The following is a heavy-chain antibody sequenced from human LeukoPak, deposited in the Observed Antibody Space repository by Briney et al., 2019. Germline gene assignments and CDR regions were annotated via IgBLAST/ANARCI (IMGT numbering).Heavy chain of an antibody. D-gene: IGHD3-22*01. J-gene: IGHJ3*02. V-gene: IGHV4-4*09. Sequence: KTSETLSLTCAVSGGSISSSYWSWIRQPPGKGLEWIGYISSTGATISNPSLRSRVTMWIDTSKNQFPLKLTAVTAADTAVYYCARLVESKYDSSGYIDAFDIWGQGTMVTVSS. CDR2: ISSTGAT. CDR3: ARLVESKYDSSGYIDAFDI. CDR1: GGSISSSY.